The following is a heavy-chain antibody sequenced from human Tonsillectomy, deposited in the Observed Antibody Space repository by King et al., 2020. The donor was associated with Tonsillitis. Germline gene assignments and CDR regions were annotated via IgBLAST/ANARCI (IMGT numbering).Heavy chain of an antibody. CDR1: GGSISSSSYY. V-gene: IGHV4-39*01. CDR2: IYYSGST. J-gene: IGHJ4*02. CDR3: GRSSEGRLDYFDY. Sequence: LQLQESGPGLVKPSETLSLTCTVSGGSISSSSYYWGWIRQPPGKGLEWIGGIYYSGSTYYNPSLKSRVTISVDTSKNQFSLKLSSVTAAVTAVYYCGRSSEGRLDYFDYWGQGTLVTVSS.